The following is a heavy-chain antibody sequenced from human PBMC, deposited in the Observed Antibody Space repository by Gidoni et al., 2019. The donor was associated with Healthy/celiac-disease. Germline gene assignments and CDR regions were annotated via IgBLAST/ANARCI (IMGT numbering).Heavy chain of an antibody. Sequence: QVQLQESCPGLVKPSETLSLTCTASGGSISSYYWTWIRQPPGKGLEWSGYIYYSGSTNYNPSLKSRVTISVDTSKNQFSLKLSSVTAADTAVYYCARENEGGWFDPWGQGTLVTVSA. V-gene: IGHV4-59*01. CDR3: ARENEGGWFDP. J-gene: IGHJ5*02. CDR2: IYYSGST. CDR1: GGSISSYY. D-gene: IGHD3-16*01.